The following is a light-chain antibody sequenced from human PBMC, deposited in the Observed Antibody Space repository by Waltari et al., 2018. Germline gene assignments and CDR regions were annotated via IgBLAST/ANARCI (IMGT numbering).Light chain of an antibody. CDR3: SSYTTSSAPGV. V-gene: IGLV2-14*01. CDR2: EVS. J-gene: IGLJ1*01. Sequence: QPALPQPASASGPPGQAITISCRGTDSHVGAYDSVSWYPHPPGKAPHLIIYEVSNRPAGISNRFSASKSGNTASLTISGLQAEDEADYYCSSYTTSSAPGVFGTGTRVTVL. CDR1: DSHVGAYDS.